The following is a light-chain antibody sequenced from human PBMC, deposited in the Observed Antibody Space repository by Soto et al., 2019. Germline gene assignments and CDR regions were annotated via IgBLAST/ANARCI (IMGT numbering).Light chain of an antibody. J-gene: IGKJ1*01. Sequence: IVMTQSPATLSVSPGERATLSCRASQSVSSNLAWYQQKPGQAPRLLIYGASTRATGIPARFSGSGSGTDFTLPISSLQSEDFAFYYCQHYNNWPPWTFGQGTKVEIK. CDR2: GAS. V-gene: IGKV3-15*01. CDR3: QHYNNWPPWT. CDR1: QSVSSN.